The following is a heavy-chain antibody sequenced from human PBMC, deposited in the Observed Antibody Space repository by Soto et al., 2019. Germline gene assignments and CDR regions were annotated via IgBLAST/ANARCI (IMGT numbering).Heavy chain of an antibody. V-gene: IGHV1-24*01. J-gene: IGHJ4*02. CDR2: FDPEDGET. D-gene: IGHD6-19*01. CDR3: ATYPGIAVAGTFFDY. Sequence: GASVKVSCKVSGYTLTELSMHWVRQAPGKGLEWMGGFDPEDGETIYAQKFQGRVTMTEDTSTDTAYTELSSLRSEDTAVYYCATYPGIAVAGTFFDYWGQGTLVTVSS. CDR1: GYTLTELS.